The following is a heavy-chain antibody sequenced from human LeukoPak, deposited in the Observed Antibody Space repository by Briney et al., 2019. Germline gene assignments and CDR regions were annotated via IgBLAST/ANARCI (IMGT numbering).Heavy chain of an antibody. CDR1: GFTFSSHS. V-gene: IGHV3-21*01. D-gene: IGHD3-16*02. Sequence: GGSLRLSCAASGFTFSSHSMNWVRQAPGKGLEWVSSISSGSSYIYYADSVKGRFTISRDNAKNSLYLQMNSLRAEDTAVYYCASLYDYVWGSYPEPFDYWGQGTLVTVSS. CDR2: ISSGSSYI. CDR3: ASLYDYVWGSYPEPFDY. J-gene: IGHJ4*02.